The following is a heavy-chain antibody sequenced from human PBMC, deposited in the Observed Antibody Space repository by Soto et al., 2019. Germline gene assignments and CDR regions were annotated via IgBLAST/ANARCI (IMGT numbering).Heavy chain of an antibody. CDR1: GDTFTNYY. CDR3: ASNCIVEDWNYIDY. D-gene: IGHD1-1*01. V-gene: IGHV1-46*01. Sequence: GASVKVSCTASGDTFTNYYMRWVRQAPGQGLEWMGVIIPSSGRTSYAQKFQGRVTMTTDTSTSTAYMELSSLRSEDTAVYYCASNCIVEDWNYIDYWGQGTLVTVSS. CDR2: IIPSSGRT. J-gene: IGHJ4*02.